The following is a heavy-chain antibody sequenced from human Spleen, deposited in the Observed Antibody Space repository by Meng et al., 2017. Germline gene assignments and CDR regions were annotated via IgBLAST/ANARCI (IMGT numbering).Heavy chain of an antibody. Sequence: QVTLVQSGPEWKKPGASVKLACKPSRYPFAAYWIHRVRQAPGQGLEWMGHIIPNSGDTLYAPKFQGRVSMTADTSIGTAYVELSGLRSDDTAIYYCVRDENISLGKLFGDYWGQGTLVTVSS. V-gene: IGHV1-2*06. D-gene: IGHD2-21*01. CDR1: RYPFAAYW. J-gene: IGHJ4*02. CDR3: VRDENISLGKLFGDY. CDR2: IIPNSGDT.